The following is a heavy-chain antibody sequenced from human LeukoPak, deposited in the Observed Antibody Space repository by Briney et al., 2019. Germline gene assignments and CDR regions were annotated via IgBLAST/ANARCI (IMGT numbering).Heavy chain of an antibody. CDR2: MYLSGTT. CDR1: GDPINSLDL. V-gene: IGHV4-4*02. CDR3: AGLVGRYSSGLYYYYFDY. D-gene: IGHD3-22*01. J-gene: IGHJ4*02. Sequence: RPSETLSLTCTVSGDPINSLDLWSWVRQPPGKGLEWIGEMYLSGTTHSNPSVKSRVTISMDKSKNQFFLNLSSVTAADTAVYYCAGLVGRYSSGLYYYYFDYWGQGTLVTVSS.